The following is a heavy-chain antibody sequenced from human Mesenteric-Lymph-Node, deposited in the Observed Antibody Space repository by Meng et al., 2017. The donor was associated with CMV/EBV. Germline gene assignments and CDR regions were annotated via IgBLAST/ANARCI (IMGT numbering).Heavy chain of an antibody. Sequence: GSLRLSCTVSGGSLSAYYWSWIRQPPGKGLEWIGYIFYSGSTNCNPSLKSRVTISRDTSKNQFSLKLNSVTAADTAVYYCASSEAGSTWSPKVFDYWGQGRLVTVSS. CDR3: ASSEAGSTWSPKVFDY. CDR2: IFYSGST. V-gene: IGHV4-59*01. CDR1: GGSLSAYY. J-gene: IGHJ4*02. D-gene: IGHD6-13*01.